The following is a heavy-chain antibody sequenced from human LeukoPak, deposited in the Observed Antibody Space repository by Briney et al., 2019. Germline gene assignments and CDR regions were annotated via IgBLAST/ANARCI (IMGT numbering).Heavy chain of an antibody. CDR2: IRYDGSNK. Sequence: PGGSLRLSCAASGFTFSSYGMHWVRQAPGKGLEWVAFIRYDGSNKYYADSVKGRFTISRDNSKNTLYLQMNSLRAEDTAVYYCAKGFYGSRYWYFDRWGRGTPVTVSS. J-gene: IGHJ2*01. D-gene: IGHD3-10*01. CDR3: AKGFYGSRYWYFDR. V-gene: IGHV3-30*02. CDR1: GFTFSSYG.